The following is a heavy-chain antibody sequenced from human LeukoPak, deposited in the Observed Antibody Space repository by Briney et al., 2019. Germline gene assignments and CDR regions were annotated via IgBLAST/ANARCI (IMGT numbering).Heavy chain of an antibody. D-gene: IGHD6-19*01. V-gene: IGHV4-61*02. CDR2: IYSSGSS. CDR3: ARDMTGSGWNDAFDI. Sequence: SQTLSLTCSVSGGSIRSESYYWSWIRQPAGKGLEWIGRIYSSGSSKFNPSLKSRVTISIDTSKNQFSLNLSSVTAADTAVDYCARDMTGSGWNDAFDIWGQGTMVTVTS. CDR1: GGSIRSESYY. J-gene: IGHJ3*02.